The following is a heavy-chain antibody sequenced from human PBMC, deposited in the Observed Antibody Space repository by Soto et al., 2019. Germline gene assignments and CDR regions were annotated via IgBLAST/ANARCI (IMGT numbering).Heavy chain of an antibody. Sequence: GGSLRLSCAASGFTFSSYSMNWVRQAPGKGLEWVSSISSSSSTIYYADSVKGRFTISRDNAKNSLYLQMNSLRDEDTAVYYCARRQQWLDKGGWGSYYFDYWGQGTLVTVSS. J-gene: IGHJ4*02. CDR2: ISSSSSTI. CDR3: ARRQQWLDKGGWGSYYFDY. D-gene: IGHD6-19*01. V-gene: IGHV3-48*02. CDR1: GFTFSSYS.